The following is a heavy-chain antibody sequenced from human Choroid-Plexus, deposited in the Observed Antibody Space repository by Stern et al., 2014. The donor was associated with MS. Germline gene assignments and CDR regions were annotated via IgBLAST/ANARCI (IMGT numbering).Heavy chain of an antibody. Sequence: VQLVKSGGGVVQPGRPLRLSCVASGFTFGSCAMHWVRQAPGKGLEWVAGVSYDGSNKYYADSVKGRFTISRDNSQNTLYMQMSSLRPEDTAVYYCAKDRQYLTYFFDHWGQGSRVTVSS. CDR2: VSYDGSNK. V-gene: IGHV3-30*18. J-gene: IGHJ5*02. CDR3: AKDRQYLTYFFDH. CDR1: GFTFGSCA. D-gene: IGHD2/OR15-2a*01.